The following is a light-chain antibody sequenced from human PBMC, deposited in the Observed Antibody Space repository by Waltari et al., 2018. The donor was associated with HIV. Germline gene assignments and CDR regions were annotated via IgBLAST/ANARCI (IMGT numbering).Light chain of an antibody. CDR3: QSYDTNNVI. CDR2: EDY. CDR1: SGSIASSY. V-gene: IGLV6-57*01. Sequence: NFMLTQPHSVSESPGQTVTISCTRSSGSIASSYVQWYQKRPGSSPTTVIYEDYQRPSGVPDRFSGSIDSSSNSASLSISGLKTDDEADYYCQSYDTNNVIFGGGTKLTVL. J-gene: IGLJ2*01.